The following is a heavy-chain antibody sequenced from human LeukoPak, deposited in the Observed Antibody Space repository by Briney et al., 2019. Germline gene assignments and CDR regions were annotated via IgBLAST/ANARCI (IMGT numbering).Heavy chain of an antibody. D-gene: IGHD4-17*01. CDR1: GGSIGSYC. J-gene: IGHJ3*01. CDR2: NYHSGTT. CDR3: ARQRDYADYLDAFDV. Sequence: LETLSLTCTVSGGSIGSYCWSWIRQPPGKGLECIGYNYHSGTTNYNPSLKSRVTISADTSKNQFSLKLTSVTAADTAIYYCARQRDYADYLDAFDVWGQGTMVTVSS. V-gene: IGHV4-59*08.